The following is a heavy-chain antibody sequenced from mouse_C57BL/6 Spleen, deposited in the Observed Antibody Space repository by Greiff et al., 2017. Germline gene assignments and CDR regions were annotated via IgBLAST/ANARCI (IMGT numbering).Heavy chain of an antibody. CDR1: GYTFTDYE. CDR3: NWGSAMDY. J-gene: IGHJ4*01. Sequence: QVHVKQSGAELVRPGASVTLSCKASGYTFTDYEMHWVKQTPVHGLEWIGAIDPETGGTAYNQKFKGKAILTADKSSSTAYMELRSLTSEDSAVYYSNWGSAMDYWGQGTSVTVSS. V-gene: IGHV1-15*01. CDR2: IDPETGGT. D-gene: IGHD4-1*01.